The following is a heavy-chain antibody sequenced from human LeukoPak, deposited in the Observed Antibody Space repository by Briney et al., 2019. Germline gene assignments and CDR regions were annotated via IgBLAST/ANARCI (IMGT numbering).Heavy chain of an antibody. J-gene: IGHJ4*02. D-gene: IGHD3-10*01. V-gene: IGHV1-18*01. Sequence: GASVKVSCKASGYTFTIYGISWVRQAPGQGLEWMGWISAYNGNTNYAQKLQGRVTITTDTSTSTAYMELRSLRSDDTAVYYCARDMKFFLRGYGSGSHLDYWGQGTLVTVSS. CDR2: ISAYNGNT. CDR3: ARDMKFFLRGYGSGSHLDY. CDR1: GYTFTIYG.